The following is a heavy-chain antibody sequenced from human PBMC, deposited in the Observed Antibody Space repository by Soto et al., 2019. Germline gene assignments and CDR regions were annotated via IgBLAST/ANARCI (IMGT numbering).Heavy chain of an antibody. D-gene: IGHD2-21*02. CDR3: ARDLGGGNSVYYYYGMDV. J-gene: IGHJ6*02. CDR2: INPSGGST. V-gene: IGHV1-46*01. CDR1: GYTFTSYY. Sequence: VASVKVSCKASGYTFTSYYMHWVRQAPGQGLEWMGIINPSGGSTSYAQKFQGRVTMTRDTSTSTVYMELSSLRSEDTAVYYCARDLGGGNSVYYYYGMDVWGQGTTVTVSS.